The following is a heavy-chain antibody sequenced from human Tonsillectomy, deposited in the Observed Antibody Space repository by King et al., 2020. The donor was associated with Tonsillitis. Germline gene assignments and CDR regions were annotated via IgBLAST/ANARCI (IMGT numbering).Heavy chain of an antibody. D-gene: IGHD2-15*01. CDR2: ISSYKDNT. CDR1: GYPFTSYG. V-gene: IGHV1-18*04. J-gene: IGHJ2*01. Sequence: QLVQSGAEVKKPGASVKVSCKASGYPFTSYGISWVRQAPGQGLEWMGWISSYKDNTNYTQKFQGRVTMTTDTSTSTAYMELRSLRSDDTAVYFCARVLHCSGIRCYADWYFDVWGRGTLVTVSS. CDR3: ARVLHCSGIRCYADWYFDV.